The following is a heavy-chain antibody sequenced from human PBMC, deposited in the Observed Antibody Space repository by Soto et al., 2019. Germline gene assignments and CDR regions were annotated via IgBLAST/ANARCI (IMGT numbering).Heavy chain of an antibody. Sequence: PGGSLRLSCAASGFTFSSYWMSWVRQAPGKGLEWVANIKQDGSEKYYVDSVKGRFTISRDNAKNSLYLQMNSLRAEDTAVYYCARDQHCGGDCYSKSGYYYYYMDVWGKGTTVTVSS. D-gene: IGHD2-21*01. CDR2: IKQDGSEK. CDR3: ARDQHCGGDCYSKSGYYYYYMDV. J-gene: IGHJ6*03. V-gene: IGHV3-7*01. CDR1: GFTFSSYW.